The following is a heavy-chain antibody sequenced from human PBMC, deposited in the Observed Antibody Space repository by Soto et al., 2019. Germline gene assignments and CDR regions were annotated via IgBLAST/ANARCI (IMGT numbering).Heavy chain of an antibody. CDR1: GYTFTSYG. D-gene: IGHD2-2*01. Sequence: QVQLVQSGAEVKKPGASVKVSCKASGYTFTSYGICWVRQAPGQGLEWMGWISGYNGNTNYAQNLQGRVTMTTDTSTSTVYIELRSLRSDDMAVYYCARRCSSTRCLELWGRGTLVIVSS. J-gene: IGHJ2*01. CDR3: ARRCSSTRCLEL. V-gene: IGHV1-18*03. CDR2: ISGYNGNT.